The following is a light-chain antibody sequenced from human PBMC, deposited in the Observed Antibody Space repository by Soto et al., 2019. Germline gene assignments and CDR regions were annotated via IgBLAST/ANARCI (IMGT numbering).Light chain of an antibody. J-gene: IGLJ2*01. CDR1: SSDVGGYNF. V-gene: IGLV2-8*01. CDR3: SSYAGSNIVV. Sequence: QSVLTQPPSASGSPGQSVTISCTGTSSDVGGYNFVSWYQQHPGKAPKLMIYEVSERPSGVPDRFSGSKSGNTASLTVSGVQAEDEADYYCSSYAGSNIVVFSGGTKLTVL. CDR2: EVS.